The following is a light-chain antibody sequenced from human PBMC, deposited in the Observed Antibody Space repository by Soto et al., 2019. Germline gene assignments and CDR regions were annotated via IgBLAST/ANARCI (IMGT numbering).Light chain of an antibody. CDR2: EVS. CDR3: TSYTSSTTWV. J-gene: IGLJ3*02. Sequence: QSALTQPRSVSGSPGQSVTISCTGTGNDVGAYNYVSWYQQHPGKAPKLMIYEVSNRPSGVSNRFSASKSGNTASLTISGLQAEDEADYYCTSYTSSTTWVFGGGTKLTVL. CDR1: GNDVGAYNY. V-gene: IGLV2-14*01.